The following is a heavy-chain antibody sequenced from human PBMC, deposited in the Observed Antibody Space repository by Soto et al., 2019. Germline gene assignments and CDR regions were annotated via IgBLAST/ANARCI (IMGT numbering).Heavy chain of an antibody. CDR2: IIPIFGTA. J-gene: IGHJ4*02. Sequence: QVQLVQSGAEVKKPGSSVKVSCKASGGTFSSYAISGVRQAPGQGLEWMGGIIPIFGTANYAQKFQGRVTITADESTSTAYMELSSLRSEDTAVYYCARDRNYYDSSGYYSMDYWGQGTLVTVSS. CDR3: ARDRNYYDSSGYYSMDY. CDR1: GGTFSSYA. D-gene: IGHD3-22*01. V-gene: IGHV1-69*01.